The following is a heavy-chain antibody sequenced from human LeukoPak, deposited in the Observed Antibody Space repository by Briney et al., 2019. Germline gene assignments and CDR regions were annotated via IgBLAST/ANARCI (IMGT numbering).Heavy chain of an antibody. CDR2: INTDGSTT. J-gene: IGHJ4*02. Sequence: GGSLRLSCAASGFTFSSYWMHWVRQAPGKGLVWVSRINTDGSTTTYADSVKGRFTISRDNAKNPLYLQMDGLRAEDRAVYYCARDLGACPDYWGQGTLVTVSS. CDR1: GFTFSSYW. CDR3: ARDLGACPDY. D-gene: IGHD3-16*01. V-gene: IGHV3-74*01.